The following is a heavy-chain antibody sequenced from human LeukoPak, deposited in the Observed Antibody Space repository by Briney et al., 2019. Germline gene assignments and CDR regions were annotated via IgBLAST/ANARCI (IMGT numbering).Heavy chain of an antibody. CDR3: AKGADYDILTGYQWIDY. CDR2: ISYDGSNK. Sequence: QAGGSLRLSCAASGFTFSSYGMHWVRQAPGKGLEWVAVISYDGSNKYYADSVKGRFTISRDNSKNTLYLQMNSLRAEDTAVYYCAKGADYDILTGYQWIDYWGQGTLVTVSS. D-gene: IGHD3-9*01. CDR1: GFTFSSYG. V-gene: IGHV3-30*18. J-gene: IGHJ4*02.